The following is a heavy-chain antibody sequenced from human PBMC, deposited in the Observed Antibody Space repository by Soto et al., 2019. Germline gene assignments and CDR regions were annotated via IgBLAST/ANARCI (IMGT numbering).Heavy chain of an antibody. CDR3: AYSSTPFDY. CDR1: GFTFSSYA. CDR2: ISGSGGST. V-gene: IGHV3-23*01. J-gene: IGHJ4*02. Sequence: EVQLLESGGGLVQPGGSLRLSCAASGFTFSSYAMSWVRQAPGKGLEWVSAISGSGGSTYYADSVKGRFTISRDNSKNPRYPQMNSLRAEDTAVYYCAYSSTPFDYWGQGTLVTVSS. D-gene: IGHD6-13*01.